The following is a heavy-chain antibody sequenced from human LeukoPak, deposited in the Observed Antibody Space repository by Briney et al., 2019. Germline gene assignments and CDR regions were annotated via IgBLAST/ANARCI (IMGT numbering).Heavy chain of an antibody. CDR2: IYSDGST. D-gene: IGHD3-22*01. V-gene: IGHV3-53*01. J-gene: IGHJ3*02. CDR1: GFTVSNNY. Sequence: GGALRLFCAASGFTVSNNYKTWVRQAPGKGLEWVSVIYSDGSTYYADSVKGRFTISRDNPKNTLYLQMNSLRAEDTAVYYCAKPRSRLFGKDAFDIWGQGTMVTVSS. CDR3: AKPRSRLFGKDAFDI.